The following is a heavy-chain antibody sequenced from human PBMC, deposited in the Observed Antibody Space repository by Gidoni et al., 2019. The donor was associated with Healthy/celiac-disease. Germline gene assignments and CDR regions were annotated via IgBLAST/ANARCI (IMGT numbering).Heavy chain of an antibody. CDR3: ARGLRFLEWLVREDAFDI. CDR2: INPSGGST. D-gene: IGHD3-3*01. J-gene: IGHJ3*02. Sequence: QVQLVQSGAEVKKPGASVKVSCKASGDTFTSYYMHWVRQAPGQGLEWMGIINPSGGSTSYAQKFRGKVTMTRDTSTSTVYMELGSLRSEDAAVYYCARGLRFLEWLVREDAFDIWGQGTMVTVSS. V-gene: IGHV1-46*03. CDR1: GDTFTSYY.